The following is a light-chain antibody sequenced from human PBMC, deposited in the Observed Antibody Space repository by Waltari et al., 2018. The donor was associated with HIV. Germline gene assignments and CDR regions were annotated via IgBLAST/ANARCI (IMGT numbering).Light chain of an antibody. CDR3: QQLKSYPHT. Sequence: DIQLTRSPSFLSASVGDGLTITCRASQGISSSLAWYQQKPGKAPNLLIFDASTLQVGVPSRFSGSGSGTEFTLTVDRLQPEDFATYYCQQLKSYPHTFGGGTRVEI. CDR2: DAS. V-gene: IGKV1-9*01. J-gene: IGKJ4*02. CDR1: QGISSS.